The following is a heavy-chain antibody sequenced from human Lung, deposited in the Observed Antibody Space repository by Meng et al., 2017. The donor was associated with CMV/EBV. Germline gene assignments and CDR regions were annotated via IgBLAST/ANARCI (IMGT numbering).Heavy chain of an antibody. CDR2: TYYRLLWFN. Sequence: SSSTVAWNWIRQSPSRGLEWLGRTYYRLLWFNDYAVSVKSRINIKADTSKNQFSLQLDSVTPEDTAVYYCARDQVTSRVWSNWFDPWGQGILVTVSS. J-gene: IGHJ5*02. V-gene: IGHV6-1*01. CDR1: SSSTVA. CDR3: ARDQVTSRVWSNWFDP. D-gene: IGHD6-19*01.